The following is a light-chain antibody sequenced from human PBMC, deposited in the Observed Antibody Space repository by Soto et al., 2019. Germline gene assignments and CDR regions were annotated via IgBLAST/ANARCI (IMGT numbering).Light chain of an antibody. CDR2: AAS. CDR1: RAISDY. V-gene: IGKV1-39*01. Sequence: DLQMTQSPSSLSASVGDRVTITCRASRAISDYLNWFQHKPGRAPKLLIYAASTLHSGVPERFSGSGSESGTDYALTISGLQPEDSATYYCQHSYSPPLTFGGGTRVEIK. CDR3: QHSYSPPLT. J-gene: IGKJ4*01.